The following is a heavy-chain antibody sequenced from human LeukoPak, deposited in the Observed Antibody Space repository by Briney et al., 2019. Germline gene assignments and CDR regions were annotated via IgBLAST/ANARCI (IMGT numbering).Heavy chain of an antibody. D-gene: IGHD3-22*01. CDR1: GGSISSYY. V-gene: IGHV4-4*07. Sequence: SETLSLTCTVSGGSISSYYWSWIRQPAGKGLEWIGRIYTSGSTNYNPSLKGRVTMSVDTSKNQFPLKLSSVTAADTAVYYCARCNFMYYDSSGYSGFGWFDPWGQGTLVTVSS. CDR2: IYTSGST. CDR3: ARCNFMYYDSSGYSGFGWFDP. J-gene: IGHJ5*02.